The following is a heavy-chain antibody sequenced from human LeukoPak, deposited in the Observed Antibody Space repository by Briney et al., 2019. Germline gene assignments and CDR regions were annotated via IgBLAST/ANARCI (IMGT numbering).Heavy chain of an antibody. D-gene: IGHD5-18*01. CDR2: INHSGST. J-gene: IGHJ5*02. CDR3: ARQRYSYGYGWSDP. CDR1: GGSFSGCY. Sequence: SETLSLTCAVYGGSFSGCYWSWIRQPPGKGLEWIGEINHSGSTNYNPSLKSRVTISVDTSKNQFSLKLSSVTAADTAVYYCARQRYSYGYGWSDPWGQGTLVTVSS. V-gene: IGHV4-34*01.